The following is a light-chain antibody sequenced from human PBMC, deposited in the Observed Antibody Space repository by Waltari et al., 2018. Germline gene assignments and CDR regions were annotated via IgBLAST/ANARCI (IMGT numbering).Light chain of an antibody. CDR3: QQRRNWPLT. CDR1: HSVNWY. CDR2: DAS. Sequence: EIVLTQSPATLSLSPGQRATLSCKASHSVNWYLAWYQQRPVQAPRLLIYDASNRATGIPARFSCSGSETDFTLTISSLEPEDSAVYYCQQRRNWPLTFGGGTEVEIK. V-gene: IGKV3-11*01. J-gene: IGKJ4*01.